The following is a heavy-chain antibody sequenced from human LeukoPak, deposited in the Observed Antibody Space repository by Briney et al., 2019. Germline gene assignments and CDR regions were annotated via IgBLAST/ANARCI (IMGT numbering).Heavy chain of an antibody. D-gene: IGHD2-15*01. CDR1: GFTFTSYA. Sequence: GSLRLSCAASGFTFTSYAMSWVRQTPGKGLEWVSTFSGGVDTTYYADSVKGRFTISRDNSKNTLDLEMNSLRAEDTAVYYCAKATLRTCSGARCYDFDNWGQGTQVTVSS. J-gene: IGHJ4*02. CDR2: FSGGVDTT. CDR3: AKATLRTCSGARCYDFDN. V-gene: IGHV3-23*01.